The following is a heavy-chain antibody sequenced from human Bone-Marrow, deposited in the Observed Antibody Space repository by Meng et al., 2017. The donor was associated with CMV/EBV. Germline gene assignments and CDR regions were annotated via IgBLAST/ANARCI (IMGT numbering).Heavy chain of an antibody. J-gene: IGHJ4*02. D-gene: IGHD3-10*01. CDR3: ARDLKGLGELMLGYYFDY. CDR1: TFTGYY. CDR2: INPNSGGT. Sequence: TFTGYYRHWVRQAPGQGLEWMGWINPNSGGTNYAQKFQGRVTMTRDTSISTAYMELSRLRSDDTAVYYCARDLKGLGELMLGYYFDYWGQGTLVTVSS. V-gene: IGHV1-2*02.